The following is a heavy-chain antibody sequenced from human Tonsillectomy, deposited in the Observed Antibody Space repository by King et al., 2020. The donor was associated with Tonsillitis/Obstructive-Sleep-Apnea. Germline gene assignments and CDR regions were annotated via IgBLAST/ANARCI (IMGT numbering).Heavy chain of an antibody. J-gene: IGHJ6*02. V-gene: IGHV4-59*08. Sequence: LQLQESGPGLVKPSETLSLTCTVSGGSISSYYWSWIRQPPGKGLEWIGYIYYSGSTNYNPSLKSRVTISVDTSKKQFSLKLSSVTAADTAVYSCARISQLGQDFSYYYGMDVWGQGTTVTVSS. CDR2: IYYSGST. CDR3: ARISQLGQDFSYYYGMDV. CDR1: GGSISSYY. D-gene: IGHD6-6*01.